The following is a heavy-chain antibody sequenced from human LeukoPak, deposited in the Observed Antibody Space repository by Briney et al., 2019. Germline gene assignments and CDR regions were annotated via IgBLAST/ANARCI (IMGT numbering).Heavy chain of an antibody. D-gene: IGHD6-19*01. Sequence: GGALRLSCAASGFTVSGNYMTWVRQAPGQGLEWVSVIFFGGVTHYTDSVKGRFTISIENSKNTLDLQMNSLRAEDTAVYYCARVRAVAGTTFYFDYWGQGTLVTVSS. CDR3: ARVRAVAGTTFYFDY. V-gene: IGHV3-53*01. CDR2: IFFGGVT. CDR1: GFTVSGNY. J-gene: IGHJ4*02.